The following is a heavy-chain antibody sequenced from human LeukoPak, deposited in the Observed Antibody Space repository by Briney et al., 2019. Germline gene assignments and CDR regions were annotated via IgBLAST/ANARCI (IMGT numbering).Heavy chain of an antibody. Sequence: ASVKVSCKASGYTFTSYYVHWVRQAPGQGLEWMGMINPSTSSTSYAQKFQGGVTMTRDTSTSTVYMELSSLRSEDTAVYYCARDQHYQLPFDYWGRGTLVTVSS. CDR1: GYTFTSYY. CDR2: INPSTSST. J-gene: IGHJ4*02. D-gene: IGHD2-2*01. CDR3: ARDQHYQLPFDY. V-gene: IGHV1-46*01.